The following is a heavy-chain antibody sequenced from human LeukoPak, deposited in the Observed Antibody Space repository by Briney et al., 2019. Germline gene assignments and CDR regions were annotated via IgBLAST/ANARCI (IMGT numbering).Heavy chain of an antibody. Sequence: SETLSLTCTVSGGSISSYYWSWIRQPPGKGLEWIGYIYYSGSTNYNPSLKSGVTISVDTSKNQFSLKLSSVTAADTAVYYCARVSEAVAGHDAFDIWGQGTMVTVSS. J-gene: IGHJ3*02. CDR3: ARVSEAVAGHDAFDI. CDR2: IYYSGST. V-gene: IGHV4-59*08. CDR1: GGSISSYY. D-gene: IGHD6-19*01.